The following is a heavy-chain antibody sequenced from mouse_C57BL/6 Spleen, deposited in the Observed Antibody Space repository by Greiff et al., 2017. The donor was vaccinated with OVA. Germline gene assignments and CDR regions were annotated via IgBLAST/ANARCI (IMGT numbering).Heavy chain of an antibody. V-gene: IGHV1-82*01. CDR1: GYAFSSSW. D-gene: IGHD4-1*01. J-gene: IGHJ3*01. CDR2: IYPGDGDT. CDR3: ARELTGPWFAY. Sequence: VKLQESGPELVKPGASVKISCKASGYAFSSSWMNWVKQRPGKGLEWIGRIYPGDGDTNYNGKFKGKATLTADKSSSTAYMQLRSLTSEDSAVYFGARELTGPWFAYWGQGTLVTVSA.